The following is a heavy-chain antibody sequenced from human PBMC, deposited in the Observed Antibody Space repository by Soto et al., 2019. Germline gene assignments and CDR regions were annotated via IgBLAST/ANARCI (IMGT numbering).Heavy chain of an antibody. J-gene: IGHJ4*01. V-gene: IGHV1-3*01. CDR2: INAGNGNT. CDR3: ARDLVRSRDY. D-gene: IGHD2-2*01. Sequence: SAKVSCEASGETFKSYAMHWVRQANGQRLEWMGWINAGNGNTKYSQKFQGRVTITRDTSASTAYMELSSLRSEDTAVYYCARDLVRSRDYWGHGTPVPVSS. CDR1: GETFKSYA.